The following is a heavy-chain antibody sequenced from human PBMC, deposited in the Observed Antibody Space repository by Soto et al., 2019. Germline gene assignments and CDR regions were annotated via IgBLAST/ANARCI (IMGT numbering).Heavy chain of an antibody. V-gene: IGHV4-39*01. CDR3: ARRRRQLRNYYYYYGMDV. CDR1: GGSISSSSYY. J-gene: IGHJ6*02. D-gene: IGHD2-2*01. Sequence: SETLSLTCTVSGGSISSSSYYWGWIRQPPGKGLGWIGSIYYSGSTYSNPSLKSRVTISVDTSKNQFSLKLSSVTAADTAVYYCARRRRQLRNYYYYYGMDVWGQGTTVTVSS. CDR2: IYYSGST.